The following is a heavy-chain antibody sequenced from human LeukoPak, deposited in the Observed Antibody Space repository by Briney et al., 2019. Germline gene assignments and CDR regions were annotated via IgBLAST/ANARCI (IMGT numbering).Heavy chain of an antibody. Sequence: PSETLSLTXTVSGGSISSGDYYWSWIRQPPGKGLEWIGYIYYSGSTYYNPSLKSRVTISVDTSKNQFSLKLSSVTAADTAVYYCARGEVTTYYIDYWGPGTLVTVSS. D-gene: IGHD4-11*01. V-gene: IGHV4-30-4*08. J-gene: IGHJ4*02. CDR2: IYYSGST. CDR3: ARGEVTTYYIDY. CDR1: GGSISSGDYY.